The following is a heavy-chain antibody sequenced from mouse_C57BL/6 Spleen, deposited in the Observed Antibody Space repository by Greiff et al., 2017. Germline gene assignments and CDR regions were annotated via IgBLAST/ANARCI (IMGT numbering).Heavy chain of an antibody. CDR2: IDPENGDT. CDR3: TRSTMATRGVDY. J-gene: IGHJ2*01. Sequence: EVQLQQSGAELVRPGASVKLSCTASGFNIKDDYMHWVKQRPEQGLEWIGWIDPENGDTEYASKFQGKATITADTSSNTAYLQLSSLTSEDTAVYYCTRSTMATRGVDYGGQGTTLTVSS. D-gene: IGHD2-1*01. V-gene: IGHV14-4*01. CDR1: GFNIKDDY.